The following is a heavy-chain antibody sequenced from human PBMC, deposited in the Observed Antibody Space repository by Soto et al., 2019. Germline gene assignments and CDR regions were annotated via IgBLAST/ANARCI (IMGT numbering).Heavy chain of an antibody. V-gene: IGHV3-48*01. Sequence: PGGSLRLSCAASGFTLSSYNMNWVRQAPGKGLEWVSYISGSSDTIYYADSVKGRFTISRDNAKNSLYLQMNSLRAEDTAVYYCARSRLHYYYYYYMDVWGKGTTVTVSS. CDR1: GFTLSSYN. CDR3: ARSRLHYYYYYYMDV. J-gene: IGHJ6*03. D-gene: IGHD6-25*01. CDR2: ISGSSDTI.